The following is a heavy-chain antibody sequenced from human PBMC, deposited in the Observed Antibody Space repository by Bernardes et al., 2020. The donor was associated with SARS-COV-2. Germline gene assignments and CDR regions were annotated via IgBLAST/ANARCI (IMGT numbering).Heavy chain of an antibody. CDR1: GGSISSSSYY. Sequence: SESLSLTCTVSGGSISSSSYYWGWIRQPPGKGLEWIGNIHYSGSTYYNPSLKSRVTISVDTSKNQFSLKLSSVTAADTAVYYCARGITIFRVVDCMDVWGQGTTVTVSS. CDR3: ARGITIFRVVDCMDV. D-gene: IGHD3-3*01. CDR2: IHYSGST. J-gene: IGHJ6*02. V-gene: IGHV4-39*07.